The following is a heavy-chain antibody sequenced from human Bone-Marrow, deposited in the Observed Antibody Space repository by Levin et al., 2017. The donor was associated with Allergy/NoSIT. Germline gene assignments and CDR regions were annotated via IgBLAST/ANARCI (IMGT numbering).Heavy chain of an antibody. J-gene: IGHJ4*02. D-gene: IGHD5-24*01. CDR1: GDPFGDYA. CDR2: ISWDGSNT. CDR3: VRDDGYNSPSDY. V-gene: IGHV3-43D*04. Sequence: GESLKISCVTSGDPFGDYAMHWVRQAPGKGLEWVSLISWDGSNTHYVDSVKGRFIISRDNSKSSLYLQMESLRVEDTGLYYCVRDDGYNSPSDYWGQGTLVTVSS.